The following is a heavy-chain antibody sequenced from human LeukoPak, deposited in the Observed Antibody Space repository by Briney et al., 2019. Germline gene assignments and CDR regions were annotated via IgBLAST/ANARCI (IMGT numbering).Heavy chain of an antibody. D-gene: IGHD3-10*01. J-gene: IGHJ4*02. CDR2: MIISGGST. CDR3: AKDMAEVPGPSDY. Sequence: GGSLRLSCAASGFTFSSYAMTWVRQVPGKGLEWVSSMIISGGSTYYADSVKGRFTISRDNSKNTLYLQMNSLRAEDTAVYYCAKDMAEVPGPSDYWGQGTLVTVSS. CDR1: GFTFSSYA. V-gene: IGHV3-23*01.